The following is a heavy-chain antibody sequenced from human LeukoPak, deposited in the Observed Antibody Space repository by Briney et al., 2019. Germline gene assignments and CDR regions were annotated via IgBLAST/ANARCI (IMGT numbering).Heavy chain of an antibody. CDR1: GFTFSSYW. Sequence: GGSLRLSCAASGFTFSSYWMNWARQAPGKGLEWVSSISSSSSYIYYTDSVKGRFTISRDNAKNSLYLQMNSLRAEDTAVYYCAREIPLTYWGQGTLVTVSS. J-gene: IGHJ4*02. CDR3: AREIPLTY. CDR2: ISSSSSYI. V-gene: IGHV3-21*01. D-gene: IGHD2-2*02.